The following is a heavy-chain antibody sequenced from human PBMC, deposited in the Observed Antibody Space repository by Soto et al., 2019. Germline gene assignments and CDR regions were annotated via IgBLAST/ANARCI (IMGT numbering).Heavy chain of an antibody. J-gene: IGHJ6*03. D-gene: IGHD6-25*01. V-gene: IGHV4-59*01. CDR3: ARDFPPPVGTAAYHSGYNMDG. CDR2: IYYSGST. CDR1: GGSISSYY. Sequence: PSETVSLTCTVSGGSISSYYCSWIRQPPGKGLEWIGYIYYSGSTNYNPSLNSRVTISVDTSKNQFYLKLSSVTAAATAASYCARDFPPPVGTAAYHSGYNMDGWGKGTTVTVSS.